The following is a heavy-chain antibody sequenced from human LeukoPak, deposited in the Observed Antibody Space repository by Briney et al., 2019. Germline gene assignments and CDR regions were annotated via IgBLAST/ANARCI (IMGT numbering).Heavy chain of an antibody. CDR1: GFTFSSYW. J-gene: IGHJ5*02. D-gene: IGHD5-12*01. CDR2: INSDGRST. V-gene: IGHV3-74*01. CDR3: ARDSKTYSGYDEGCFDP. Sequence: PGGSLRLSCAASGFTFSSYWMHWVRQAPGKGLVWVSRINSDGRSTSYADSVKGRFTISRDNAKNTLYLQMNSLTAEDTAVYYCARDSKTYSGYDEGCFDPWGQGTLVIVSS.